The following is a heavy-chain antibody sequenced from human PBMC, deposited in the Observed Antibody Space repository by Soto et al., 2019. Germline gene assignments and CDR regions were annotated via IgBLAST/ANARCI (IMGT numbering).Heavy chain of an antibody. CDR2: IYYTGTT. CDR3: ATHRSTEAEGFTLDY. D-gene: IGHD2-2*01. CDR1: GDSINNSY. Sequence: SETLSLTCAVSGDSINNSYWSWIRQPPGKRLEWIGNIYYTGTTTYNPSLESRVTMSVDTSKNQFSLKLNSVDAADTAVYYCATHRSTEAEGFTLDYWGRGTLVTVSS. J-gene: IGHJ4*02. V-gene: IGHV4-59*01.